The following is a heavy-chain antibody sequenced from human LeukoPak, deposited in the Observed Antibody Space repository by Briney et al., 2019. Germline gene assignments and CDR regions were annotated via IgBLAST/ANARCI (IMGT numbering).Heavy chain of an antibody. CDR1: GFTFSSYW. J-gene: IGHJ4*02. CDR2: IKQVGSEK. D-gene: IGHD3-22*01. Sequence: PGGSLRLSCAASGFTFSSYWMSWVRQAPGKGLEWVANIKQVGSEKYYVDSVKGRFTISRDNAKNSLYLQMNSLRAEDTAVYYCARMGYYYDSSGWEAYWGQGTLVTVSS. CDR3: ARMGYYYDSSGWEAY. V-gene: IGHV3-7*01.